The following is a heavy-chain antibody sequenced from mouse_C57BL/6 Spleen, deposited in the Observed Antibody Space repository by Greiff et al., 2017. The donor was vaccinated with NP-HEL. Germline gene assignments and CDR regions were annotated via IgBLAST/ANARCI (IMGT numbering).Heavy chain of an antibody. CDR2: ISSGGSYT. CDR3: ARQGSYFDY. J-gene: IGHJ2*01. Sequence: EVQLVESGGDLVKPGGSLKLSCAASGFTFSSYGMSWVRQTPDKRLEWVATISSGGSYTSYPDSVKGRVTIYRDNAKNTLYLQMSSLESEDTAMYYCARQGSYFDYWGQGTTLTVSS. CDR1: GFTFSSYG. V-gene: IGHV5-6*01.